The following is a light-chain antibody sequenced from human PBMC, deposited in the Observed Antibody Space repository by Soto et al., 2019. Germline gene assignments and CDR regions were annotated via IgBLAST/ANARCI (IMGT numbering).Light chain of an antibody. CDR1: SLNIGAVYD. Sequence: QSVLTQPPSVSGAPGQRVTISCTGSSLNIGAVYDVHWYQQLPGTAPKLLIYGNSNRPSGVPDRFSGSKSGTSASLAITGLQAEDEADYYCQSYDSSLSGSYVFGTGTKLTVL. V-gene: IGLV1-40*01. CDR2: GNS. CDR3: QSYDSSLSGSYV. J-gene: IGLJ1*01.